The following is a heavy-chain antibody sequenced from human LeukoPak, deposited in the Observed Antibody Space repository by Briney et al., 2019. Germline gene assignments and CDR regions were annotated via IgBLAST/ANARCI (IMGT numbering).Heavy chain of an antibody. J-gene: IGHJ5*02. CDR1: GGSISSSSYY. CDR3: ARVRGAHGSGTVWFDP. D-gene: IGHD3-10*01. Sequence: SETLSLTCTVSGGSISSSSYYWGWIRQPPGKGLEWIGSIYYSGSTYYNPSLKSRVTISVDTSKNQFSLKLSSVTAADTAVYYCARVRGAHGSGTVWFDPWGQGTLVTVSS. V-gene: IGHV4-39*07. CDR2: IYYSGST.